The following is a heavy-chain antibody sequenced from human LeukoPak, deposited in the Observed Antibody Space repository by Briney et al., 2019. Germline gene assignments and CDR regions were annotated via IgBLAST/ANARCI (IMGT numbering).Heavy chain of an antibody. V-gene: IGHV3-23*01. CDR2: ISGSGGST. D-gene: IGHD5-24*01. CDR3: ARGNLPSPIHY. Sequence: GGSLRLSCAASGFTFSSYAMSWVRQAPGKGLEWVSAISGSGGSTYYADSVKGRFTISRDNAKNSLYLQMNSLRAEDTAVYYCARGNLPSPIHYWGQGTLVTVSS. J-gene: IGHJ4*02. CDR1: GFTFSSYA.